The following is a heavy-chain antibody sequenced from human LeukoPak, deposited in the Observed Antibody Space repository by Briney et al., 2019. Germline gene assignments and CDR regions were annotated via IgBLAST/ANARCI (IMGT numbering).Heavy chain of an antibody. Sequence: GGSLRLPCAASGFTFSSYEMNWVRQAPGKGLEWCSYISSCGSTIYYADSVKGRFIICRENAKNSLYLQMNSLRAEDTAVYYCASGIAVAANWFDPWGQGTLVTVSS. CDR2: ISSCGSTI. CDR3: ASGIAVAANWFDP. J-gene: IGHJ5*02. D-gene: IGHD6-19*01. V-gene: IGHV3-48*03. CDR1: GFTFSSYE.